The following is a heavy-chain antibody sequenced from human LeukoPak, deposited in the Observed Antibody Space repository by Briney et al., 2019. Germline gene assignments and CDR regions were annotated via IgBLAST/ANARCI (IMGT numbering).Heavy chain of an antibody. J-gene: IGHJ4*02. CDR2: VHLDGRT. CDR3: AREGGFFRPLDY. V-gene: IGHV4-59*12. D-gene: IGHD3-3*01. CDR1: GGSISGYY. Sequence: PSETLSLTCTVSGGSISGYYWSWIRQPPGKGLEWIGEVHLDGRTNYNPSLKGRLTISVDLSENHISLKLTSVTAADTAVYYCAREGGFFRPLDYSGQGTLVTVSS.